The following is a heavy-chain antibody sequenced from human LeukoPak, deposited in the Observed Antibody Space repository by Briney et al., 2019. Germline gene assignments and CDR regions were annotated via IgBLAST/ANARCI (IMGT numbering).Heavy chain of an antibody. J-gene: IGHJ5*02. V-gene: IGHV4-30-4*08. CDR2: FYYSGST. CDR1: GGSISSGDYY. CDR3: AREKTYWFDP. Sequence: SQTLSLTCTVSGGSISSGDYYWSSIRQPPGKGLEWIGYFYYSGSTYYNPSLKSRVTISVDTSKNQFSLKLSSVTAADTAVYYCAREKTYWFDPWGQGTLVTVSS.